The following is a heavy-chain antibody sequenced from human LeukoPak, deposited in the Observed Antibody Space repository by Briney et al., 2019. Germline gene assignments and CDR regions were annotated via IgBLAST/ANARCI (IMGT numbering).Heavy chain of an antibody. CDR3: ARVFGYCSGGSCDNYFDY. V-gene: IGHV4-59*01. CDR1: GGSISSYY. Sequence: PSESLSLTCTVSGGSISSYYWSWIRQPPGKGLEWIGDIYYSGSTNYNPSLKSRVTISVDTSKNQFSLKLSSVSAADTAVYYCARVFGYCSGGSCDNYFDYWGQGTLVTVSS. J-gene: IGHJ4*02. CDR2: IYYSGST. D-gene: IGHD2-15*01.